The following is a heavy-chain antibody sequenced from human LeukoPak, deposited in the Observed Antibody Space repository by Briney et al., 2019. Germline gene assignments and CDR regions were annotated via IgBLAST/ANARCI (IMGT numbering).Heavy chain of an antibody. CDR1: GFTLSGYW. CDR3: ARGMIIYYGMDV. J-gene: IGHJ6*02. Sequence: GGSLRLSCAASGFTLSGYWMHWVRQAPGKGLVWVSRINSGAGSTTHADSVMGRFTISRDNAKNTLYLQMNSLRAEDTAVYYCARGMIIYYGMDVWGQGTTVTVSS. V-gene: IGHV3-74*01. CDR2: INSGAGST. D-gene: IGHD3-16*01.